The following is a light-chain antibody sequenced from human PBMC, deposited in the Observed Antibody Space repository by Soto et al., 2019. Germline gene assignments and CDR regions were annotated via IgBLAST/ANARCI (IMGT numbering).Light chain of an antibody. CDR1: QGIGSF. CDR3: QQFNSYPPT. CDR2: SAS. Sequence: DLQLTQSPSFLSASVGDRVTITCRASQGIGSFLAWYQQKPGKAPRLLIYSASTLQSAVSFRFSGSGSGTEFTLTISSLQSEDFATYYCQQFNSYPPTFGQGPKVQIK. J-gene: IGKJ1*01. V-gene: IGKV1-9*01.